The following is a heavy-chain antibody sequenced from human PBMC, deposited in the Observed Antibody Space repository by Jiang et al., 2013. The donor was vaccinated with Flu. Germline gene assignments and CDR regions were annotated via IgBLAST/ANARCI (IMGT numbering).Heavy chain of an antibody. CDR1: GGSISSSTNH. D-gene: IGHD4-17*01. V-gene: IGHV4-39*01. J-gene: IGHJ3*02. Sequence: SLTCTVSGGSISSSTNHWGWIRQSPGKGLEWIGSISYTGNTHYNPSLKSRVTIVVDTSKNELSLKLRSVTAADTAVYYCARRTVTTYSDAFDIWGQGTMVTVSS. CDR3: ARRTVTTYSDAFDI. CDR2: ISYTGNT.